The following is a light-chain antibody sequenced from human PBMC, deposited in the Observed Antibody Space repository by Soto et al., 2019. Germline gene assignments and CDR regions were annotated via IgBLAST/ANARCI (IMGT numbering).Light chain of an antibody. J-gene: IGKJ1*01. CDR3: QQYASSPGT. CDR1: QSVSSN. V-gene: IGKV3-15*01. CDR2: GAS. Sequence: EIVMTQSPATLSVSPGERATLSCRASQSVSSNLAWYQQKPGQAPRLLFYGASTRATGIPVRFSASGSGTEFTLTISSLQSEDFAVYYCQQYASSPGTFGQGTKVAIK.